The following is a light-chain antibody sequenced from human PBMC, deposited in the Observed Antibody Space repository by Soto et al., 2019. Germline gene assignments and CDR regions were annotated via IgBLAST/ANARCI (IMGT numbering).Light chain of an antibody. Sequence: QSALTQPASVSGSPGQSSAISCTGTRSDVGAYNYVSWYQQHPDKAPKLLIYEVSQRPSGVSSRFSGSKSGNTATLTISGVQPEDEADYFCCSYATSSFVFGTGTKVTVL. CDR1: RSDVGAYNY. CDR2: EVS. J-gene: IGLJ1*01. V-gene: IGLV2-14*01. CDR3: CSYATSSFV.